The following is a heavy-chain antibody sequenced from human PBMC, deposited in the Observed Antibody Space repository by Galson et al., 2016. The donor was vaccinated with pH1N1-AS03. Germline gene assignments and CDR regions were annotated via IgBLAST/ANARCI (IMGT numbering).Heavy chain of an antibody. J-gene: IGHJ4*02. CDR2: IVPFSVTT. D-gene: IGHD3-22*01. V-gene: IGHV1-69*13. Sequence: SVKVSCKASTDNFVDYGISWVRQAPGQGLEWMGGIVPFSVTTDYAQKFQGRISITADESTSTAYMELSSLTYEDTAVYYCARDRYHGLPGDYYESAYWGQGTLVTVSS. CDR1: TDNFVDYG. CDR3: ARDRYHGLPGDYYESAY.